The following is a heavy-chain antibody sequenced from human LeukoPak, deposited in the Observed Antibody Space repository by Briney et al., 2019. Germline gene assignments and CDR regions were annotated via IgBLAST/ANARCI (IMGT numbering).Heavy chain of an antibody. CDR3: ATRIPYTGYNN. CDR1: GVTLSDYE. V-gene: IGHV3-48*03. D-gene: IGHD5-12*01. J-gene: IGHJ4*02. Sequence: PGWSLRLSCTVLGVTLSDYELNWVRQAPKKGPEWVSYMNRRGDRIDHADSVKGRFAMSRDIATKSVFLQMTGLRVDDTAVYYCATRIPYTGYNNWGQGTLVTVSS. CDR2: MNRRGDRI.